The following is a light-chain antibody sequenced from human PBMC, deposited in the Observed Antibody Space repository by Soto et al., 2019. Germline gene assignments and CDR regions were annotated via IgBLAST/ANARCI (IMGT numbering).Light chain of an antibody. CDR1: QSLNNY. V-gene: IGKV1-5*01. Sequence: DIQMTQSPSTLSASVGDRVTITCRASQSLNNYLAWYQQKPGKAPKLLIYDASTLERGVPSRFSGTGSGTEFTLTISSLQSEDFAVYYCQQYSKWPITFGQGTRLEIK. CDR2: DAS. J-gene: IGKJ5*01. CDR3: QQYSKWPIT.